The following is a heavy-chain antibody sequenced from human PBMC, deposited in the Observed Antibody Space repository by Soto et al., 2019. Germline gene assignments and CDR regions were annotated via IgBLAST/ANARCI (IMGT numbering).Heavy chain of an antibody. J-gene: IGHJ5*02. D-gene: IGHD6-6*01. CDR1: GGSINTYY. V-gene: IGHV4-59*08. CDR3: ARHFRTPKYSSSGFDP. Sequence: SETLSLTCTVSGGSINTYYWSWVRQPPGKGLEWIGYIYYSGSTNYNPSLKSRVTISVDTSKNQFSLKLSSVTAADTAVYYCARHFRTPKYSSSGFDPWGQGTLVTVSS. CDR2: IYYSGST.